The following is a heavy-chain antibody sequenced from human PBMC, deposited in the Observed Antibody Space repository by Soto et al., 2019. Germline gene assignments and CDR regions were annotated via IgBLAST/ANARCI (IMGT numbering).Heavy chain of an antibody. D-gene: IGHD2-15*01. CDR2: ISGDSSYI. V-gene: IGHV3-21*01. J-gene: IGHJ6*01. CDR1: GFTFSSYS. Sequence: EVQLVESGGGLVQPGGSLRVSCAASGFTFSSYSMNWVRQAPGKGLEWVSSISGDSSYIYYADSVKGRFTISRDNAKNSVYLQMNSLRAEDTAVYYCARDPMGYCSGGSCYSFGMDVWGQGTTVTVSS. CDR3: ARDPMGYCSGGSCYSFGMDV.